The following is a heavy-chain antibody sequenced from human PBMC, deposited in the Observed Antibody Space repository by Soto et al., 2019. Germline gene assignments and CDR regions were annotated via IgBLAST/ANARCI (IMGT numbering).Heavy chain of an antibody. J-gene: IGHJ5*02. D-gene: IGHD2-15*01. Sequence: QVQLVQSGAEVKKPGASVKVSCKVSGYTLTELSMHWARQAPGKGLEWMGGFDPEDGETMYAQKFQGRVTMTEDTSTDTAYMELRSLRSEDTAVYYCATISGVVSAIKCNWFDPWGQGTLVTVSS. CDR3: ATISGVVSAIKCNWFDP. CDR2: FDPEDGET. V-gene: IGHV1-24*01. CDR1: GYTLTELS.